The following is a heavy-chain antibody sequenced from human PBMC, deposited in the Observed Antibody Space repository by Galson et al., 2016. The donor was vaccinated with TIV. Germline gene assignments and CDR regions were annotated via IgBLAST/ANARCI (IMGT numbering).Heavy chain of an antibody. J-gene: IGHJ4*02. D-gene: IGHD3-3*01. CDR1: GFTFSSYT. V-gene: IGHV3-21*01. CDR3: ARESQPTLFGVSIIDY. Sequence: LRLSCAASGFTFSSYTMHWVRQAPGKEPQWVSSISSSSTFIYYADSVKGRFTISRDNTNDLLYLEMSSLRVEDTAMYYCARESQPTLFGVSIIDYWGQGTVVTVSS. CDR2: ISSSSTFI.